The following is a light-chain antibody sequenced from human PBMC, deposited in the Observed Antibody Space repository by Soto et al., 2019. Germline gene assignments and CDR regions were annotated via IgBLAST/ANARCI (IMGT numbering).Light chain of an antibody. CDR1: QSVNNY. Sequence: EIVLTQSPVTLSLSPGERATLSCRARQSVNNYLAWYQQKPGQAPRLLIYDVSNRATGIPARFSGSGSGTDFTLTISSLEPEDFAVYDCQQRSNWPPLTFGGGTKVEIK. J-gene: IGKJ4*01. V-gene: IGKV3-11*01. CDR2: DVS. CDR3: QQRSNWPPLT.